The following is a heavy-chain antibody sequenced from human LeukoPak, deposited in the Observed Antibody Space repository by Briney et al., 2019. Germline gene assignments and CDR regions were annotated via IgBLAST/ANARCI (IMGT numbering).Heavy chain of an antibody. D-gene: IGHD5-24*01. V-gene: IGHV3-66*01. Sequence: GGSLRLSCAASEVTVTDNYMSWVRQAPGKGLQWVSVIYPGGNLYYADSVKGRFIISRDNARNSLYLQMNSLRAEDTAVYYCARSSRDGYNLIDYMDVWGKGTTVTVSS. J-gene: IGHJ6*03. CDR3: ARSSRDGYNLIDYMDV. CDR1: EVTVTDNY. CDR2: IYPGGNL.